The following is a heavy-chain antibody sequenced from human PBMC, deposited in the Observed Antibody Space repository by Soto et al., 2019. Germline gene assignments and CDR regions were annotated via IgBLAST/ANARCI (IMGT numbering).Heavy chain of an antibody. CDR2: VYYSGTT. Sequence: PSETLSLTCSVSGGSMNIGSHSWNWIRQSPGKGLEWIGFVYYSGTTYYNPALNSRVTISVDRAKSQFSLLLRSVTVADTAVYYCARGFSAGKGSPPDFWGQGSLVTVSS. J-gene: IGHJ4*02. CDR3: ARGFSAGKGSPPDF. V-gene: IGHV4-30-2*06. D-gene: IGHD6-13*01. CDR1: GGSMNIGSHS.